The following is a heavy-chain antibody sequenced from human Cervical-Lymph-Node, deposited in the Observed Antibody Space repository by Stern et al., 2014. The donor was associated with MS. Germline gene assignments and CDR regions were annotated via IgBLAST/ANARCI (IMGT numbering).Heavy chain of an antibody. V-gene: IGHV1-69*06. CDR2: STPIFGTA. J-gene: IGHJ6*02. CDR3: AREALLGGNYYALDV. Sequence: QMQLVQSGAEVKKPGSSVKVSCKAFGGTLSSYTMSWVRQAPGQGLEWMGRSTPIFGTANYAQRFQDRVTITADKFTSTAYMALNSLRSEDTAVYYCAREALLGGNYYALDVWGQGTTVTVSS. D-gene: IGHD2-15*01. CDR1: GGTLSSYT.